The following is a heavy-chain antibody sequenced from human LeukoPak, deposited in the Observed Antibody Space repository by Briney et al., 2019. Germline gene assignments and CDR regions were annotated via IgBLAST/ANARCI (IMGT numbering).Heavy chain of an antibody. J-gene: IGHJ5*02. V-gene: IGHV3-13*01. D-gene: IGHD3-3*01. CDR1: GFTFSTYD. CDR2: INTAGDT. Sequence: GGSLRLSCAASGFTFSTYDMHWVRHVTGKGLEWVSVINTAGDTYYAASVKGRFTISRENAKNSLYLQMNSLRAGDTAVYYCTRGVEGGLGPWGQGTLVTVSS. CDR3: TRGVEGGLGP.